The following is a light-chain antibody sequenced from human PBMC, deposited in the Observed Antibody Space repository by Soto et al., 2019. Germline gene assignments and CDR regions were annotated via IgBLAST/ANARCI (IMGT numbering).Light chain of an antibody. V-gene: IGKV3-15*01. Sequence: EIVLTQSPGTLSLSPGDTATLSCRASQSLGSDLAWYQQKPGQAPRLLIHGASTRATGFPARFSGSGSGTDFTLTICSLQSEDFAVYYFQQYNNWPWTFGQGTKVDIK. CDR1: QSLGSD. CDR3: QQYNNWPWT. J-gene: IGKJ1*01. CDR2: GAS.